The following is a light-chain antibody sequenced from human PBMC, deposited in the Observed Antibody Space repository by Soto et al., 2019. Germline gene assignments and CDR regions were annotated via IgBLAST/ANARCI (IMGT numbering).Light chain of an antibody. CDR1: QRITTNY. J-gene: IGKJ1*01. Sequence: EVVFTQSPGTLSLSPGERATLSCRASQRITTNYLAWYQQQKPGQAPRLLIYDASKRATGGPDRFSGSGSGTDFTLAISRLEREDFGVYYCQQYGSSSWTFGQGTKVDIK. V-gene: IGKV3-20*01. CDR3: QQYGSSSWT. CDR2: DAS.